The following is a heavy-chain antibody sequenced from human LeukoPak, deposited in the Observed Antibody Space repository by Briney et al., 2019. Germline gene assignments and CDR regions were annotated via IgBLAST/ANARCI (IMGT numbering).Heavy chain of an antibody. J-gene: IGHJ4*02. CDR3: ARGFCSGGSCYSAIFDY. CDR1: GGSISPYY. D-gene: IGHD2-15*01. Sequence: SETLSLTCTVSGGSISPYYWSWIRQPPGKGLEWIGYIYYSGSTKYSPSLKSRVSISVETSKNQFSLKLSSVTAADTAVYYCARGFCSGGSCYSAIFDYWGQGTLVTVSS. CDR2: IYYSGST. V-gene: IGHV4-59*01.